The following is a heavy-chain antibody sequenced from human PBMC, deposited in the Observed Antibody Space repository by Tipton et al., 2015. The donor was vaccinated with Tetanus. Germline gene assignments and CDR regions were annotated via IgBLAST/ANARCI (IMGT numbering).Heavy chain of an antibody. V-gene: IGHV4-39*01. CDR3: VRLIVGATTSEYFQH. Sequence: TLSLTCTVSGGSISSSSYYWGWIRQPPGKGLEWIGSIYYSGSTYYNPSLKSRVTISADTSKNQFSLKLSSVTAADTAVYYCVRLIVGATTSEYFQHWGQGTLVTVSS. CDR1: GGSISSSSYY. J-gene: IGHJ1*01. CDR2: IYYSGST. D-gene: IGHD1-26*01.